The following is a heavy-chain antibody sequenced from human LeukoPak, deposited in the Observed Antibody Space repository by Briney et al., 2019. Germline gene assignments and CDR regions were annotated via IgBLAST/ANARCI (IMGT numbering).Heavy chain of an antibody. J-gene: IGHJ4*02. V-gene: IGHV4-59*08. CDR2: MCYSGST. Sequence: SETLSLTCTVSGGSISSYCWSWIRRPPGKGLEWLGYMCYSGSTNYNPSLKSRVTMSVDYNPSLKSRVTMSGDTSKNQFSLNLSSVTAADTAVYYCARRRDSFGYWGQGTLVTVSS. D-gene: IGHD3-10*01. CDR3: ARRRDSFGY. CDR1: GGSISSYC.